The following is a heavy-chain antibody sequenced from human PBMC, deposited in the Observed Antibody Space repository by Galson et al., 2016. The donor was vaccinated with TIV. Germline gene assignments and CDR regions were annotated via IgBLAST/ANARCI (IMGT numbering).Heavy chain of an antibody. J-gene: IGHJ6*02. CDR3: AKVNRDCDYYFYDVDV. Sequence: SLRLSCAVSGFSFINYGMNWVRQAPGKGLEWVSGIYGSGARSFYADSVKGRFTISRDNSKYTLYLQMNSLRAEDTAVYYCAKVNRDCDYYFYDVDVWGHGTTVIVS. V-gene: IGHV3-23*01. CDR1: GFSFINYG. CDR2: IYGSGARS. D-gene: IGHD1-14*01.